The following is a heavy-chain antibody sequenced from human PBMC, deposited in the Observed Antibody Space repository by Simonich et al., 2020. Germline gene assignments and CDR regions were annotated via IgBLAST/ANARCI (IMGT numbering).Heavy chain of an antibody. V-gene: IGHV5-51*01. CDR3: ARQLNDFDI. CDR2: IYPGDSDT. Sequence: EVQLVQSGAEVKKPGESLKISCKGSGYSFTSDWIGGVRRMPGKGLEWMGIIYPGDSDTRYSPSSQRQVTISADKSISTAYLQWSSLKASATAMYYCARQLNDFDIWGQGTMVTVSS. CDR1: GYSFTSDW. D-gene: IGHD1-1*01. J-gene: IGHJ3*02.